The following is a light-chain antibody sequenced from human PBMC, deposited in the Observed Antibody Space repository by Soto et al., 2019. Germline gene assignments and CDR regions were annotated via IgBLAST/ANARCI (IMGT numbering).Light chain of an antibody. CDR1: QSISDS. CDR2: DAS. V-gene: IGKV1-5*01. J-gene: IGKJ1*01. Sequence: IQMTQSPSTLSASVGDRVTITCRASQSISDSLAWYQQKPGKAPYLLISDASSLERGVPSRFSGSGSGTEFTLTITSLQPDDFATYYCQQYNGYSRTFGQGTKVDIK. CDR3: QQYNGYSRT.